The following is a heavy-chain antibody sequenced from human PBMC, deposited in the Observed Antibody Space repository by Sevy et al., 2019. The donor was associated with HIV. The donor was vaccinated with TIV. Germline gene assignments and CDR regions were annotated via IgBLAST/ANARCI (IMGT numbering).Heavy chain of an antibody. V-gene: IGHV3-33*01. CDR1: GFTPSTYG. J-gene: IGHJ4*02. D-gene: IGHD2-8*01. Sequence: GGSLRLSCAASGFTPSTYGMHWVRQAPGKGLEWVAVIGYDGSNKYYADSVRGRFTISRENSKITLFLQMDSLRGEDTAVYYCARDPRMYGDYLLAYFDYWGQGTLVTVSS. CDR2: IGYDGSNK. CDR3: ARDPRMYGDYLLAYFDY.